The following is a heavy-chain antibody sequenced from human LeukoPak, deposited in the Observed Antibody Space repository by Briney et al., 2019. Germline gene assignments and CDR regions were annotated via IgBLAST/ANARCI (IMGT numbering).Heavy chain of an antibody. J-gene: IGHJ4*02. CDR2: IIPIFGTA. CDR3: ARTGPYYYDSSGYFSN. V-gene: IGHV1-69*13. CDR1: GGTFSSYA. D-gene: IGHD3-22*01. Sequence: ASVTLSCMASGGTFSSYAISWVRQAPGQGLEWMGGIIPIFGTANYAQKFQGRVTITADESTSTAYMELSSLRSEDTAVYYCARTGPYYYDSSGYFSNWGQGTLVTVSS.